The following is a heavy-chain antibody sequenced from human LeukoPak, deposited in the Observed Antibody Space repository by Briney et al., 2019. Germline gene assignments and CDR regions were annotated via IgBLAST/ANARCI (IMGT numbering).Heavy chain of an antibody. J-gene: IGHJ4*02. Sequence: GGSLRLSCAASGFTFSSYAMSWVRQAPGKGLEWVSAFSGSGGSTYYADSVKGRFTISRDNSKNTLYLQMNSLRAEDTAVYYCAKINYYDSSGYYLGLDYWGQGTLVTVSS. CDR3: AKINYYDSSGYYLGLDY. CDR1: GFTFSSYA. V-gene: IGHV3-23*01. D-gene: IGHD3-22*01. CDR2: FSGSGGST.